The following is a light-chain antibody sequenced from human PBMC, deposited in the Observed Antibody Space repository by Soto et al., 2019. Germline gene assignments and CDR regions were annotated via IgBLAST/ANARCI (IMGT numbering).Light chain of an antibody. CDR3: QQYNSYSPT. CDR2: DAS. V-gene: IGKV1-5*01. Sequence: DIQMTQSPSILSASVGDRVTMTCRASQSISSWLAWYQQKPGKAPKLLIYDASSLESGVPSRFSGIGSGTEFTLTISSLQPDDFATYYCQQYNSYSPTFGGGTKVDI. J-gene: IGKJ4*01. CDR1: QSISSW.